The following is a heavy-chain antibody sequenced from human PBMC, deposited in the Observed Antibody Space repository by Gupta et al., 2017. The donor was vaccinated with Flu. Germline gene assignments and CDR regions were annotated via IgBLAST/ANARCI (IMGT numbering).Heavy chain of an antibody. J-gene: IGHJ6*02. D-gene: IGHD3-3*01. CDR2: IWYDGSNK. V-gene: IGHV3-33*01. Sequence: QVQLVESGGGVVQPGRSLRLSCAASGFTFSSYGMHWVRQAPGKGLEWVAVIWYDGSNKYYADSVKGRFTISRDNSKNTLYLQMNSLRAEDTAVYYCAREETTIFGVVIGIQWYYGMDVWGQGTTVTVSS. CDR3: AREETTIFGVVIGIQWYYGMDV. CDR1: GFTFSSYG.